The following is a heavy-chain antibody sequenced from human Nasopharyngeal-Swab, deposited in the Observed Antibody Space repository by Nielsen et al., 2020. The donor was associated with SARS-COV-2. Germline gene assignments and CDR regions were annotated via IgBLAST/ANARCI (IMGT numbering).Heavy chain of an antibody. J-gene: IGHJ6*02. D-gene: IGHD1-26*01. CDR3: ALMAELSIVGAYYGMDV. V-gene: IGHV3-43*02. Sequence: GESLKISCAASGFTFDDYAMHWVRQAPGKGLEWVSLISGDGGSTYYADSVKGRFTISRGNSKNSLYLQMNSLRTEDTALYYCALMAELSIVGAYYGMDVWGQGTTVTVSS. CDR1: GFTFDDYA. CDR2: ISGDGGST.